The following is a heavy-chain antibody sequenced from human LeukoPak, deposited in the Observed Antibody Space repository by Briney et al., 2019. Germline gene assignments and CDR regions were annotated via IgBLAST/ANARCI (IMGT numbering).Heavy chain of an antibody. Sequence: SETLSLTCTVSGGSISSSSYYWGWIRQPPGKGLEWIGSIYYSGSTYYNPSLKSRVTISVDTSKNQFSLKLSSVTAADTAVYYCARLGLFGELLRHYYYMDVWGKGTTVTISS. D-gene: IGHD3-10*02. J-gene: IGHJ6*03. CDR1: GGSISSSSYY. CDR2: IYYSGST. CDR3: ARLGLFGELLRHYYYMDV. V-gene: IGHV4-39*01.